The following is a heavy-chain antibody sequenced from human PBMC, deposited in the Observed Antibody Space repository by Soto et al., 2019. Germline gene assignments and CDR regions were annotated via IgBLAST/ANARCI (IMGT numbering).Heavy chain of an antibody. CDR2: IYYSGST. CDR1: GGSISSGGYY. V-gene: IGHV4-31*03. J-gene: IGHJ4*02. Sequence: QVQLQESGPGLVKPSQTLSLTCTVSGGSISSGGYYWSWIRQHPGKGLEWIGYIYYSGSTYYNPSLKSRVTTAVAXXKXHXXRKLSSVTAADTAVYYCARGVYCSGSSCCLGPLGYWGQGTLVTVSS. D-gene: IGHD2-15*01. CDR3: ARGVYCSGSSCCLGPLGY.